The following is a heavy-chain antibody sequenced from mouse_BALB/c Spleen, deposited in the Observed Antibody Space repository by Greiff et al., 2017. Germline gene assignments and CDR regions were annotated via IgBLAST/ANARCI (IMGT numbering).Heavy chain of an antibody. D-gene: IGHD2-1*01. CDR3: TRDYYGNYDWYFDV. CDR2: ISSGGSYT. CDR1: GFTFSSYT. Sequence: EVKVEESGGGLVKPGGSLKLSCAASGFTFSSYTMSWVRQTPEKRLEWVATISSGGSYTYYPDSVKGRFTISRDNAKNTLYLQMSSLKSEDTAMYYCTRDYYGNYDWYFDVWGAGTTVTVSA. V-gene: IGHV5-6-4*01. J-gene: IGHJ1*01.